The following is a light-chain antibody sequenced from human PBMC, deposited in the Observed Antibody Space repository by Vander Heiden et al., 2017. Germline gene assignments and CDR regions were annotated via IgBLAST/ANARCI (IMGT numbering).Light chain of an antibody. CDR1: SSDVGSYNL. J-gene: IGLJ2*01. Sequence: QSALPQPAPVSGSPGQSITISCTGTSSDVGSYNLVSWYQQHPGKAPKLMIYEVSKRPSGVSNRFSGSKSGNTASLTISGLQAEDEADYYCCSYAGSSTLFGGGTKLTVL. V-gene: IGLV2-23*02. CDR3: CSYAGSSTL. CDR2: EVS.